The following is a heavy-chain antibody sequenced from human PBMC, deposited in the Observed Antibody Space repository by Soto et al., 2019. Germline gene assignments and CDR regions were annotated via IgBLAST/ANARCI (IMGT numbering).Heavy chain of an antibody. CDR1: GGSISSGGYY. D-gene: IGHD3-10*01. CDR2: IYYSGST. J-gene: IGHJ4*02. CDR3: ARNSMVRGVAGFDY. Sequence: SETLSLTCTVSGGSISSGGYYWSWIRQHPGKGLEWIGYIYYSGSTYYNPSLKSRVTISVDTSKNQFSLKLGSVTAADTAVYYCARNSMVRGVAGFDYWGQGTLVTVSS. V-gene: IGHV4-31*03.